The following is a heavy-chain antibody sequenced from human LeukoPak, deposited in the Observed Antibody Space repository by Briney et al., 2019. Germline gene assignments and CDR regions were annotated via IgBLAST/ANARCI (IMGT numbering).Heavy chain of an antibody. J-gene: IGHJ4*02. V-gene: IGHV4-59*01. CDR2: IYYSGST. CDR3: ARELGYGDYSYFDY. D-gene: IGHD4-17*01. Sequence: PSETLSLTCTVSGGSISSYYWSWIRQPPGKGLEWIGYIYYSGSTNYNPSLKSRVIISVDTSKNQFSLKLSSVTAADSAVYYCARELGYGDYSYFDYWGQGTLVTVSS. CDR1: GGSISSYY.